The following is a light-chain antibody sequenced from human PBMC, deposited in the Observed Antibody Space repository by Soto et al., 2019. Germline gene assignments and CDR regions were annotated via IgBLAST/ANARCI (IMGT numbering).Light chain of an antibody. CDR1: SSDVGSYNL. CDR2: EGS. Sequence: QSALTQPASVSGSPGQSITISCTGTSSDVGSYNLVSWYQQHPGKAPKLMIYEGSKRPSGVSNRFSGAKSGNTASLTISGLQAADEADYYCCSYAGSSTVVFVGGTKLTVL. V-gene: IGLV2-23*01. CDR3: CSYAGSSTVV. J-gene: IGLJ2*01.